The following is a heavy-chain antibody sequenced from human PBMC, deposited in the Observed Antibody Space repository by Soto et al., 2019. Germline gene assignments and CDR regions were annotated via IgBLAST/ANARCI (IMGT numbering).Heavy chain of an antibody. Sequence: DSVKVSCKASGYTFTSYGIHWLRQAPGQRLEWMGWINAANGDTKYSPKFQGRVTITRDTSASTAYMELSSLRSEDTAVYYCVRRHVSATGIDWFDPWGQGTLVTVSS. D-gene: IGHD6-13*01. CDR2: INAANGDT. CDR3: VRRHVSATGIDWFDP. V-gene: IGHV1-3*01. J-gene: IGHJ5*02. CDR1: GYTFTSYG.